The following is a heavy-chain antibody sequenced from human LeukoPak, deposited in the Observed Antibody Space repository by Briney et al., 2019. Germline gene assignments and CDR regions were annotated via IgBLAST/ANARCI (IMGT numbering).Heavy chain of an antibody. CDR2: STYSGST. Sequence: SETLSLTCTVSGGSISSRGYYWGWIRQAPGKGLEWIGTSTYSGSTFFSPSARNRVTMSMDTSKNQFSLKLSSVTAADTAVYYCARRGDSYAVFDYWGQGTLVTVSS. CDR3: ARRGDSYAVFDY. CDR1: GGSISSRGYY. D-gene: IGHD5-18*01. V-gene: IGHV4-39*01. J-gene: IGHJ4*02.